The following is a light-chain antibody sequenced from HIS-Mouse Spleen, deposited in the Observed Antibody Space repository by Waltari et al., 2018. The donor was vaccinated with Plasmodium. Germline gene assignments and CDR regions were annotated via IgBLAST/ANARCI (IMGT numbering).Light chain of an antibody. J-gene: IGLJ3*02. Sequence: SYELTQPPSVSVSPGQTARITCPGDALPKKYAYWYQQKSGQAPVLVIYEDRKRPSGIPARFSGSSSGTMATLTISGAQVEDEADYYCYSTDSSGNHRVFGGGTKLTVL. CDR3: YSTDSSGNHRV. CDR2: EDR. V-gene: IGLV3-10*01. CDR1: ALPKKY.